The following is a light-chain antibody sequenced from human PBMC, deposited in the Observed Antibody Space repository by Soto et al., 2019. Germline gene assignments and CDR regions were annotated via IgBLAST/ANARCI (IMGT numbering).Light chain of an antibody. V-gene: IGKV3D-20*02. CDR3: QQRSNWPLLT. CDR1: QSVSSSY. J-gene: IGKJ4*01. CDR2: GAF. Sequence: EIVLTQSPGTLSLSPGERATLSCRASQSVSSSYLAWYQQKPGQAPRLLIYGAFTRATGIPARFSGTGSGTEFTLTISSLQSEDFALYYCQQRSNWPLLTFGGGTKVDIK.